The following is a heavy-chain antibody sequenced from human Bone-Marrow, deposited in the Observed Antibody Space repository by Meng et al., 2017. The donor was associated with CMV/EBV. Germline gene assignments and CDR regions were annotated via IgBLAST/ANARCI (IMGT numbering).Heavy chain of an antibody. CDR1: GFSLSTSGMS. Sequence: SGPTLVKPTQTLTLTCSFSGFSLSTSGMSVSWVRQPPGKALEWLALIDWDDDKFYRTSLKTRLTISKDTSKNQVVLIMTNMDPVDTATYYCAHSTFGGVIVAAFDIWGQGTMVTVSS. D-gene: IGHD3-16*02. CDR3: AHSTFGGVIVAAFDI. V-gene: IGHV2-70*12. J-gene: IGHJ3*02. CDR2: IDWDDDK.